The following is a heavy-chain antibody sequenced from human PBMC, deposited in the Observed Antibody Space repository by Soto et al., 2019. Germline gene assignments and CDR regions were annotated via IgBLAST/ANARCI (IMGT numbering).Heavy chain of an antibody. CDR1: GGSISSGGYY. Sequence: QVQLQDSGQELVKPSQTLSLTCTVSGGSISSGGYYWSWIRQHPGKGLEWIGYIYYSGSTYYNPSLKSRVTISVDTSKNQFSLKLSSVTAADTAVYYCARTGLLTGYYRDYWGQGTLVTVSS. CDR2: IYYSGST. V-gene: IGHV4-31*03. J-gene: IGHJ4*02. D-gene: IGHD3-9*01. CDR3: ARTGLLTGYYRDY.